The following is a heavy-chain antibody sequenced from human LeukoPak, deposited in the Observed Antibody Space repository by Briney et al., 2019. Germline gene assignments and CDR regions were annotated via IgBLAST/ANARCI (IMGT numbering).Heavy chain of an antibody. J-gene: IGHJ5*02. CDR1: GGSISTSNYY. V-gene: IGHV4-39*07. D-gene: IGHD3-3*01. Sequence: SETLSLTCTVSGGSISTSNYYWGWIRQPPGKGLEWIGNIFYSGSTYYSPSLKSRVTISLDTSRNQFSLKLSSLTAADTAVYYCARVPFSRWFDPWGQGTLVTVSS. CDR3: ARVPFSRWFDP. CDR2: IFYSGST.